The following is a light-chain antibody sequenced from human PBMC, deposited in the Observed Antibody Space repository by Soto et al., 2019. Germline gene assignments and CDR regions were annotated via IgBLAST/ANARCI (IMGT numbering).Light chain of an antibody. CDR3: SSYAGVNNVI. J-gene: IGLJ2*01. CDR2: EVT. CDR1: SSDVGAYDF. Sequence: QSVLTQPPSASGSPGQSVTISCTGTSSDVGAYDFVSWYHQQSGKAPKLLIFEVTNRPSGVPDRFSGSKSGNTASLTVSGFQADDEGDYYGSSYAGVNNVIFGAGTKLTVL. V-gene: IGLV2-8*01.